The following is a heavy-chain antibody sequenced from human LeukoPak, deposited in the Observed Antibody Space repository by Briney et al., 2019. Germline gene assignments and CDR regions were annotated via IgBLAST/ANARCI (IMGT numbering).Heavy chain of an antibody. J-gene: IGHJ5*02. D-gene: IGHD3-16*01. CDR2: IGGRGGST. Sequence: GGSLRLSCAASGFRFSDYTMTWVRQAPGKGPEWVSAIGGRGGSTYYADSLGGRFTISRDNSQDMVYLQMNGLKVEDTATYYCGKEGGAWGQGTKVTVSS. CDR1: GFRFSDYT. V-gene: IGHV3-23*01. CDR3: GKEGGA.